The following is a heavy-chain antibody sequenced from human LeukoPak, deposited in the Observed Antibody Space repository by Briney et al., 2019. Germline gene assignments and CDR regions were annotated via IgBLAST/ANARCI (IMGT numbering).Heavy chain of an antibody. D-gene: IGHD3-10*01. V-gene: IGHV3-23*01. Sequence: GGSPRHSCAASGFTFSSYAMRWVRPAPGKGLERVSAIIGSGGRTYYADSVKGRFPISRDNSKSTLYLQMNSLRAEDTAVYYCAKPGTMVRFRFDYWGQGTLVTVSS. CDR3: AKPGTMVRFRFDY. CDR1: GFTFSSYA. CDR2: IIGSGGRT. J-gene: IGHJ4*02.